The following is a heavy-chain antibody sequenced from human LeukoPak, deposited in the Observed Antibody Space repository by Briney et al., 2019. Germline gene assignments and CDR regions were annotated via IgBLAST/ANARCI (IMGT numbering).Heavy chain of an antibody. J-gene: IGHJ4*02. V-gene: IGHV1-18*01. D-gene: IGHD2-21*01. CDR2: ISAYNGNT. CDR1: GYTFTSYG. Sequence: ASVKVSCKASGYTFTSYGISWVRQAPGQGLEWMGWISAYNGNTNYAQKLQGRVAMTTDTSTSTAYMELRSLRSDDTAVYYCARVTLLVYYFDYWGQGTLVTVSS. CDR3: ARVTLLVYYFDY.